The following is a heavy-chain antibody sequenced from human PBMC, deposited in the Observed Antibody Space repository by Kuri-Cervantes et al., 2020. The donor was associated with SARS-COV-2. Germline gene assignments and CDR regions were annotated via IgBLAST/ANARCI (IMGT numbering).Heavy chain of an antibody. V-gene: IGHV3-23*01. D-gene: IGHD2-8*01. CDR3: ARVISGYCTNGVCPYYFDY. Sequence: GGSLRLSCAASGFTFSTNAMNWVRQAPGKVLHWVSTISSSGGRRHYADSVKGRFTISRDNSSNTLYLQMNSLRAEDTAVYYCARVISGYCTNGVCPYYFDYWGQGTLVTVSS. J-gene: IGHJ4*02. CDR2: ISSSGGRR. CDR1: GFTFSTNA.